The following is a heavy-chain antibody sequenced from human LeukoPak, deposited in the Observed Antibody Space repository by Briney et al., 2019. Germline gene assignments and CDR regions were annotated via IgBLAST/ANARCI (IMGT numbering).Heavy chain of an antibody. Sequence: SETLSLTCAIYDASFSGYYWSWIRQPPGKGLEWIGEIHPSGSPSYNPSLESRTIISVDASKNQFSLILNSVTAADTALYFCSRGGDASKAGKYWGQGALVTVSS. CDR1: DASFSGYY. J-gene: IGHJ4*02. V-gene: IGHV4-34*01. CDR3: SRGGDASKAGKY. D-gene: IGHD3-10*01. CDR2: IHPSGSP.